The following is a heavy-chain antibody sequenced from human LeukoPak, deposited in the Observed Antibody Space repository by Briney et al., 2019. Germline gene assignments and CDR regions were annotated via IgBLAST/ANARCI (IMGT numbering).Heavy chain of an antibody. CDR2: ISGSGGST. V-gene: IGHV3-23*01. CDR3: ANDRSGYSYGYDY. CDR1: GFTFSSYA. D-gene: IGHD5-18*01. Sequence: PGGSLRLSCAASGFTFSSYAMSWVRQAPGKGLEWVSAISGSGGSTYYADSVKGRFTISRDNSKNTLYLQMNSLRAEDTAVYYCANDRSGYSYGYDYWGQGTLVTVSS. J-gene: IGHJ4*02.